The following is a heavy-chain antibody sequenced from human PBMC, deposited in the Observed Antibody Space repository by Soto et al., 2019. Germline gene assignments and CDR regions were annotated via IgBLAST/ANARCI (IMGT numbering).Heavy chain of an antibody. V-gene: IGHV1-58*01. Sequence: QMQLVQSGPEVKKPGTSVKVSCKASGFAFSNSAVQWVRQARGQRLEWIGWIVVGSGNTNYAQKFQERVTITRDMSAATAYMELSSLISEDTAVYYCATDKGDSYGYGNYWGQGTLVTVSS. J-gene: IGHJ4*02. D-gene: IGHD5-18*01. CDR1: GFAFSNSA. CDR2: IVVGSGNT. CDR3: ATDKGDSYGYGNY.